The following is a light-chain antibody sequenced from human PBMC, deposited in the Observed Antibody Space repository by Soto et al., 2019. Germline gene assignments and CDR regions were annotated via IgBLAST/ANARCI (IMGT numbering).Light chain of an antibody. CDR2: EVT. V-gene: IGLV2-18*02. CDR1: SSDIGTYNR. CDR3: NSYTINRPVV. J-gene: IGLJ3*02. Sequence: QSALTQPPSVSGSPGQSVTISCTGTSSDIGTYNRVSWFQQAPGTAPKLLIYEVTNRPSGVPDRFSGSKSGNTASLTISGLQAEDEADYYCNSYTINRPVVFGGGTKLTVL.